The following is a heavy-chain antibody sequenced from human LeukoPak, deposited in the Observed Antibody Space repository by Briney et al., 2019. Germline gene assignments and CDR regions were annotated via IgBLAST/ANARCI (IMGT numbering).Heavy chain of an antibody. CDR2: ISSSSSYI. CDR1: GFTFSSYS. V-gene: IGHV3-21*01. D-gene: IGHD6-6*01. Sequence: PGGSLRLSCAASGFTFSSYSMNWVRQAPGKGLEWVSSISSSSSYIYYADSVKGRFTISRDNAKNSLYLQMNSLRAEDTAVYYCAIMPSGSSSVGTFDYWGQGTLVTVSS. CDR3: AIMPSGSSSVGTFDY. J-gene: IGHJ4*02.